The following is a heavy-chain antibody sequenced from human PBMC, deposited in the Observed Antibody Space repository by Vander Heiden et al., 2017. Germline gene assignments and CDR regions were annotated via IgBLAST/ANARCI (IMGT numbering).Heavy chain of an antibody. CDR1: GSTFRSQS. V-gene: IGHV3-21*01. D-gene: IGHD6-13*01. J-gene: IGHJ6*02. CDR3: ARGSGAAAGTGNYYYGMDV. Sequence: EVQLVESGGGLVRPGGSLRLSCAAPGSTFRSQSITWVRQVPGKGLEWVSSISSSSSYIDYADSVKCRFTISRDNAKNSLYLQMSSLRAEDTAVYYCARGSGAAAGTGNYYYGMDVWGQGTTVTVSS. CDR2: ISSSSSYI.